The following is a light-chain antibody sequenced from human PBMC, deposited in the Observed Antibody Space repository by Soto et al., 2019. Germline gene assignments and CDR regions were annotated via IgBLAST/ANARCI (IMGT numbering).Light chain of an antibody. CDR1: SSNIGSNV. CDR3: TAWDDSLNGVL. J-gene: IGLJ3*02. V-gene: IGLV1-44*01. Sequence: QSVLTQPPSASGTPGQRVTISCSGSSSNIGSNVVNWYQQLPGTAPKVVIYNNNQRPSGVPDRFSASKSGTSASLANRGLQSEDEAEYYCTAWDDSLNGVLFGGGTKLTVL. CDR2: NNN.